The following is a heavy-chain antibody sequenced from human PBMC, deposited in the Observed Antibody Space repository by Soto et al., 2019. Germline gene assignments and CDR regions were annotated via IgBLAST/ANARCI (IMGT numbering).Heavy chain of an antibody. CDR3: AKDLPIRIAVAGMFDY. V-gene: IGHV3-23*01. CDR2: ISGSGGST. CDR1: GFTFSSYA. D-gene: IGHD6-19*01. J-gene: IGHJ4*02. Sequence: QAGGSLRLSCAASGFTFSSYAMSWVRQAPGKGLEWVSAISGSGGSTYYADSVKGRFTISRDNSKNTLYLQMNSLRAEDTAVYYCAKDLPIRIAVAGMFDYWGQGTLVTVSS.